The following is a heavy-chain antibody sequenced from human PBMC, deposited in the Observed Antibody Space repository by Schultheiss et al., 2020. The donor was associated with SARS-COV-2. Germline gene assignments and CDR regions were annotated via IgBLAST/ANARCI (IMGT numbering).Heavy chain of an antibody. CDR1: GFTFSTYS. V-gene: IGHV3-21*01. D-gene: IGHD2-15*01. CDR2: LDSSSTYI. CDR3: ARDPDQGYCSGGSCQGWFDP. J-gene: IGHJ5*02. Sequence: GGSLRLSCAASGFTFSTYSMIWVRQAPGMGLEWVSSLDSSSTYIYYADSVKGRFTISRDNAKNSLYLQMNSLRAEDTAVYYCARDPDQGYCSGGSCQGWFDPWGQGTLVTVSS.